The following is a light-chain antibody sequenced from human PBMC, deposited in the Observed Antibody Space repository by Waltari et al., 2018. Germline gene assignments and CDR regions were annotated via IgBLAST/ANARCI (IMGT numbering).Light chain of an antibody. V-gene: IGKV1-39*01. CDR2: AAS. CDR1: QSISSY. J-gene: IGKJ5*01. CDR3: QQSYSTLIT. Sequence: DIQMTQSPSSLSASVGDSVTITCRASQSISSYLNWYQQKPGKAPKLLFYAASSLQSGVPSRFSGSGSGTDFTLTISSLQPEDFATYYCQQSYSTLITFGQGTRLEIK.